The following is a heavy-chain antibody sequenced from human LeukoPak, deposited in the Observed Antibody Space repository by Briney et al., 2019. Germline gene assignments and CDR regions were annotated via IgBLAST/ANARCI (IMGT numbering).Heavy chain of an antibody. CDR1: GFTFSDYS. V-gene: IGHV3-48*02. CDR3: VRGRFYAFDI. CDR2: IESSSGII. J-gene: IGHJ3*02. Sequence: GGSLRLSCAASGFTFSDYSMNWVRQAPGRGLEWISYIESSSGIIDYADSVKGRFTISRDNAKNSLYLEMNSLRDEDTAVYICVRGRFYAFDIWGQGTVVTVSS.